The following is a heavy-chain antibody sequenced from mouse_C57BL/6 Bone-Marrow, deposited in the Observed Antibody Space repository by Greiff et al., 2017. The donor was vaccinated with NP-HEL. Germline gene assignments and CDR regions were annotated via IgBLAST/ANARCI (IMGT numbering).Heavy chain of an antibody. CDR3: ARRGIGNYCWFAY. Sequence: EIQLQQSGPELVKPGASVKISCKASGYTFTDYYMNWVKQSHGKSLEWIGDINPNNGGTSYNQKFKGKATLTVDKSSSTAYMELRSLTSEDSAVYYCARRGIGNYCWFAYWGQGTLVTVSA. CDR1: GYTFTDYY. D-gene: IGHD2-1*01. J-gene: IGHJ3*01. V-gene: IGHV1-26*01. CDR2: INPNNGGT.